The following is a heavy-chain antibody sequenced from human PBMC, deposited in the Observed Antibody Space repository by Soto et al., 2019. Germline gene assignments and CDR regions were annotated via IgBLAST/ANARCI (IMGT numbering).Heavy chain of an antibody. D-gene: IGHD3-3*01. V-gene: IGHV3-30*18. CDR1: GFTFAHYA. Sequence: GGSLRLSCAASGFTFAHYAMHWVRHSPGKGLEWVAFMSHDENRKLYSDSVKGRFTISRDNSKSTLYLQMSRLRAEDTSVYYCANDYDFWSASINTKFDSWGLGTLVTCSS. CDR3: ANDYDFWSASINTKFDS. CDR2: MSHDENRK. J-gene: IGHJ4*02.